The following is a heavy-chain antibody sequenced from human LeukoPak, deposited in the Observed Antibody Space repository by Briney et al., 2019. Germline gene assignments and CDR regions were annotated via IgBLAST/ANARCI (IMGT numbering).Heavy chain of an antibody. CDR3: ATTPIAVAGGYYYYYYGMDV. D-gene: IGHD6-19*01. Sequence: GGSLRLSCAASGFTFSSYAMSWVRQAPGKGLEWVSAISGSGGSTYYADSVKGRFTISRDNSKNTLYLQMNSLRAEDTAVYYCATTPIAVAGGYYYYYYGMDVWGQGTTVTVSS. CDR2: ISGSGGST. CDR1: GFTFSSYA. V-gene: IGHV3-23*01. J-gene: IGHJ6*02.